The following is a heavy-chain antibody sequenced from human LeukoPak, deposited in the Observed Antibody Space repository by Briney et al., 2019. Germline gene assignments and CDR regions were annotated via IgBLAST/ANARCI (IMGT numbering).Heavy chain of an antibody. V-gene: IGHV3-23*01. D-gene: IGHD6-13*01. Sequence: GGSLRLSCAASGFTFSSYWMSWVRQAPGKGLEWVSSMSGSGGTTYYADSVKGRFAISRDNSKNTLYLQMSSLRTEDTALYYCAKVQQLATIYYFDYWGQGSLVTVSS. CDR2: MSGSGGTT. J-gene: IGHJ4*02. CDR3: AKVQQLATIYYFDY. CDR1: GFTFSSYW.